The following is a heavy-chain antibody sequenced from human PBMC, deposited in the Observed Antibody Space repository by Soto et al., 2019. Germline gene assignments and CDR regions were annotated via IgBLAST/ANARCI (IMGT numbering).Heavy chain of an antibody. Sequence: QVQLVESGGGVVQPGRSLRLSCAASGFTFSSYAMRWVRQAPGKGLEWVAVISYDGSNKYYADSVKGRFTISRDNSKNTLYLQMNSLRAEDTAVYYCARVTGDYGDLEGGMDVWGRGSTVTVSS. D-gene: IGHD4-17*01. J-gene: IGHJ6*02. CDR3: ARVTGDYGDLEGGMDV. CDR1: GFTFSSYA. V-gene: IGHV3-30-3*01. CDR2: ISYDGSNK.